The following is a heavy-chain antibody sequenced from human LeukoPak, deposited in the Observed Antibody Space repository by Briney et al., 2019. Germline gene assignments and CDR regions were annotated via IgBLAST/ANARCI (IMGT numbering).Heavy chain of an antibody. CDR3: ARGGRIGYSSSSYRVFFDY. Sequence: PSETLSLTCAVYGGSFSGYYWSWIRQPPGKGLEWIGEINHSGSTNYNPSLKSRVTISVDTSKNHFSLTLSSVTAADTAVYYCARGGRIGYSSSSYRVFFDYWGQGTLVTVSS. CDR1: GGSFSGYY. V-gene: IGHV4-34*01. CDR2: INHSGST. J-gene: IGHJ4*02. D-gene: IGHD6-13*01.